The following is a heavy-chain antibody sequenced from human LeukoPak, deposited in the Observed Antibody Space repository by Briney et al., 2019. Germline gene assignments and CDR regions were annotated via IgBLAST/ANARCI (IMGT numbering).Heavy chain of an antibody. CDR1: GESFSGYY. D-gene: IGHD6-19*01. Sequence: SETLSLTCAVYGESFSGYYWSWIRQPPGKGLEWIGEVNHRGSTSYNPSLKSRVTMSVDKSNNLFSLRLTSVTAADTAVYYCVANGWYCLEYWGRGALVTVSS. CDR3: VANGWYCLEY. CDR2: VNHRGST. J-gene: IGHJ4*02. V-gene: IGHV4-34*01.